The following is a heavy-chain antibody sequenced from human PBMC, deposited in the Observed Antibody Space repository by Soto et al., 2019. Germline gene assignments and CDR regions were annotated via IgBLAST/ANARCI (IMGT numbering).Heavy chain of an antibody. CDR1: GFTFSSFG. CDR2: ISGSSGTI. CDR3: ARGGYSTAWSVNY. J-gene: IGHJ4*02. D-gene: IGHD6-19*01. Sequence: GGSLRLSCVVSGFTFSSFGMNWVRQAPGKGLEWISYISGSSGTIYYVDSVKVRFTISRDNAKNSLYLQMNGLRDEDTAVYYCARGGYSTAWSVNYWGQGTLVTVSS. V-gene: IGHV3-48*02.